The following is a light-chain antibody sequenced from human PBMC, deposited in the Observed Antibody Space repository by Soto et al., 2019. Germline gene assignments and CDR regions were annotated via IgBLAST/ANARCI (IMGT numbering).Light chain of an antibody. CDR2: AAS. V-gene: IGKV1-39*01. J-gene: IGKJ2*01. Sequence: DIQMTQSPSSLSASVGDRVTITCRASQSMSSYLNWYQQKPAQAPKLLIYAASSLQSGVPSRFSGSGSGTDFTLTISSLQPEDFATYYCQPSYSTTLNFSQGTKLEIK. CDR1: QSMSSY. CDR3: QPSYSTTLN.